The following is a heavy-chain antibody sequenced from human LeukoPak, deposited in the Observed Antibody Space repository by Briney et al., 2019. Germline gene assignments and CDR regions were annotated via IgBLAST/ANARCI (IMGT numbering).Heavy chain of an antibody. J-gene: IGHJ3*02. CDR1: GDSVSSNSAA. V-gene: IGHV6-1*01. CDR3: ARGIEVPSRRWDAIDI. Sequence: SQTLSLTCAISGDSVSSNSAAWNWIRQSPSRGLEWLGRTYYRSKGYNDYAISVKSRISIKADTSKNQFSLQLNSVTPEDTAVYYCARGIEVPSRRWDAIDIWGQGTMVTVSS. D-gene: IGHD5-24*01. CDR2: TYYRSKGYN.